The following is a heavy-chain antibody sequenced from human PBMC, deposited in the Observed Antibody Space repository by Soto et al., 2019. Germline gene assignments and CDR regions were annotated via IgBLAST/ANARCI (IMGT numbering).Heavy chain of an antibody. Sequence: QVQLQQWGAGLLKPSETLSLTCAVYGGSFSGYYWSWIRQPPGKGLEWIGEINHSGSTNYNPSLKSRVTISVDTSKNQFALKLSSVSAADTAVYYCARGGPKDFWSGCPLDYWGQGTLVTVSS. CDR1: GGSFSGYY. CDR3: ARGGPKDFWSGCPLDY. J-gene: IGHJ4*02. V-gene: IGHV4-34*01. CDR2: INHSGST. D-gene: IGHD3-3*01.